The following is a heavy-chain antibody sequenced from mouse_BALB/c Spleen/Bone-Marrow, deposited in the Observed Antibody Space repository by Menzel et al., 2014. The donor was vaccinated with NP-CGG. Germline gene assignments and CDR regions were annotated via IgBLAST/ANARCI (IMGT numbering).Heavy chain of an antibody. CDR3: ARAYYGNYPYAMDY. J-gene: IGHJ4*01. CDR1: GFNIKDTY. CDR2: IDPANGNT. V-gene: IGHV14-3*02. Sequence: VQLKESGAELVKPGASVKLSCTASGFNIKDTYMHWVKQRPEQGLEWIGRIDPANGNTKYDPKFQGKATITADTSSNTAYLQLSSLTSEDTAVYFCARAYYGNYPYAMDYWGRGTSVTASS. D-gene: IGHD2-10*01.